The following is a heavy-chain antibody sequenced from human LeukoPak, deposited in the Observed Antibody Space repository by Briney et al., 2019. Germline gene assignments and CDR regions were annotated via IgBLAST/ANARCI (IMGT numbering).Heavy chain of an antibody. CDR2: ISAYNGNT. D-gene: IGHD3-9*01. J-gene: IGHJ3*02. CDR1: GYTFTSYG. CDR3: ARGPGVLRYFDWLLSTYDAFDI. V-gene: IGHV1-18*01. Sequence: ASVKVSCKASGYTFTSYGISWVRQAPGQGLEWMGWISAYNGNTNYAQKLQGRVTMTTDTSTSTAYMELRSLRSDDTAVYYCARGPGVLRYFDWLLSTYDAFDIWGQGTMVTVSS.